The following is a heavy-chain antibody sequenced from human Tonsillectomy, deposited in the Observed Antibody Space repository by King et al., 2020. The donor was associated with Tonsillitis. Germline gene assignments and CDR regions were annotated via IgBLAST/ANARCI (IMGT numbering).Heavy chain of an antibody. D-gene: IGHD3-3*02. CDR3: ARLRIFPSRWADF. Sequence: QLQESGPGLVKPSETLSLTCTVSGNSITSGYYWGWIRQPPGKGREWIGTMFRGESTSYNPSLKGRVTISVDVSKNQFSLNLNSVTAPDPAIYYCARLRIFPSRWADFWGQGPLVTVPS. V-gene: IGHV4-38-2*02. J-gene: IGHJ1*01. CDR1: GNSITSGYY. CDR2: MFRGEST.